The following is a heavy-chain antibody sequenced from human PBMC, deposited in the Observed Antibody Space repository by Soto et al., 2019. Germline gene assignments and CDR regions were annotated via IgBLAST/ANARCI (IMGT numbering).Heavy chain of an antibody. D-gene: IGHD3-9*01. CDR3: AKDWEELRYFDSGAYYYTDV. Sequence: GGSLRLSCAASGFTFSSYAMSWVRQAPGKGLEWVSAISGSGGSTHYADSVKGRFTISRDNSKNTLYLQMNSLRAEDTAVYYCAKDWEELRYFDSGAYYYTDVWGKGPTVTVSS. CDR2: ISGSGGST. J-gene: IGHJ6*03. CDR1: GFTFSSYA. V-gene: IGHV3-23*01.